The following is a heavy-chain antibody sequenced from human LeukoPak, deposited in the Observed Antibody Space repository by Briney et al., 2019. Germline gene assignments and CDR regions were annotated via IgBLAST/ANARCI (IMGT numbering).Heavy chain of an antibody. Sequence: GGSLRLSCAVSGFTFSSYAMSWVRQAPGKGLEWVSSISGSGGSTFYADSVKGRFTISKDNSKNTLFLHMNSLGGEDTAVYYCAKGLAIFGVVIEDYYYYGMDVWGQGTTVTVSS. CDR3: AKGLAIFGVVIEDYYYYGMDV. CDR1: GFTFSSYA. D-gene: IGHD3-3*01. J-gene: IGHJ6*02. CDR2: ISGSGGST. V-gene: IGHV3-23*01.